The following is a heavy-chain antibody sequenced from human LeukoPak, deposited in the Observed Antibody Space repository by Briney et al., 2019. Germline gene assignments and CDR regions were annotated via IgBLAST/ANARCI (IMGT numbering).Heavy chain of an antibody. CDR1: GGTFSSYA. J-gene: IGHJ6*03. CDR2: IIPIFGTA. Sequence: SVKVSCKASGGTFSSYAISWVRQAPGQGLEWMGGIIPIFGTANYAQKFQGRVTITADESTSTAYMELSSLRSEDTAVYYCARAGDYYYYMDVWGKGTTVTISS. V-gene: IGHV1-69*13. CDR3: ARAGDYYYYMDV.